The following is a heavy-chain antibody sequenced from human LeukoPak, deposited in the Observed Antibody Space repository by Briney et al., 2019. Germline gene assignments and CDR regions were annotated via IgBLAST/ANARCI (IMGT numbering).Heavy chain of an antibody. D-gene: IGHD4-17*01. CDR2: IYPGDSDT. V-gene: IGHV5-51*01. CDR1: GYSFTSCW. CDR3: ARALGDYGDYSAPNYYYYYMDV. J-gene: IGHJ6*03. Sequence: GESLKISCKGSGYSFTSCWIGWVRQMPGKGLEWMGIIYPGDSDTRYSPSFQGQVTISADKSISTAYLQWSSLKASDTAMYYCARALGDYGDYSAPNYYYYYMDVWGKGTTVTVSS.